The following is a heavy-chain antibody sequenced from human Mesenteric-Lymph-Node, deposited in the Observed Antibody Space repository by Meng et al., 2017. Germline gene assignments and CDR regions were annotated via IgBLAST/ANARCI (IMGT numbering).Heavy chain of an antibody. CDR2: INPSGGST. V-gene: IGHV1-46*01. CDR3: ARSPLDGYNYHFDY. Sequence: QGQLVQSGAEVKKPGASMKVSCKASGYTFTSYYIHWGRQAPGQGLEWMGVINPSGGSTTYSQKFQGRLTMTRDTSTSAVYMELSSLRSEDTAIYYCARSPLDGYNYHFDYWGQGTLVTVSS. D-gene: IGHD5-24*01. CDR1: GYTFTSYY. J-gene: IGHJ4*02.